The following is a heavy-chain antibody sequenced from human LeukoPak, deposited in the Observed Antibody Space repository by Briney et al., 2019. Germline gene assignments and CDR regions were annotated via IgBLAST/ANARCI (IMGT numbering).Heavy chain of an antibody. Sequence: PSETLSLTCTVSGGSISSYYWSWIRQPPGKGLEWIGYIYYSGSTNYNPSLKSRVTMSVDTSKNQFSLKLSSVTAADTAVYYCARLSSSRNLNLDYWGQGTLVTVSS. J-gene: IGHJ4*02. CDR2: IYYSGST. V-gene: IGHV4-59*01. D-gene: IGHD6-13*01. CDR1: GGSISSYY. CDR3: ARLSSSRNLNLDY.